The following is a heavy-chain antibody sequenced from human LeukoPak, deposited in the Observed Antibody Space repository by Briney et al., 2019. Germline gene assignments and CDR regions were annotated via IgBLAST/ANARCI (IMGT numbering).Heavy chain of an antibody. CDR2: ISSSSSYI. D-gene: IGHD5-18*01. CDR3: ARDLVFGYSYGRGGSPGDY. J-gene: IGHJ4*02. CDR1: GFTFSSYS. Sequence: GGSLRLSCAASGFTFSSYSMNWVRQAPGKGLEWVSSISSSSSYIYYADSVKGRFTISRDNAKNSLYLQMNSLRAEDTAVYYCARDLVFGYSYGRGGSPGDYWGQGTLVTVSS. V-gene: IGHV3-21*04.